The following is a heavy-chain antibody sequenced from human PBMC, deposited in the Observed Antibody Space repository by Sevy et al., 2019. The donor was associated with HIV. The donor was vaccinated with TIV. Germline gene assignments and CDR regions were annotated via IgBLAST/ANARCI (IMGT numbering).Heavy chain of an antibody. CDR2: MNEDGSVT. D-gene: IGHD3-16*01. J-gene: IGHJ4*02. CDR3: VKDFGGPTDY. V-gene: IGHV3-74*01. CDR1: GFSITSYW. Sequence: GGSLRLSCAGSGFSITSYWMHWVRQAPGKGLVWVSRMNEDGSVTNHADSVRGRFTISREIAKNTLYLQMNSLSVDDTAVYYCVKDFGGPTDYWGPGNVVTVSS.